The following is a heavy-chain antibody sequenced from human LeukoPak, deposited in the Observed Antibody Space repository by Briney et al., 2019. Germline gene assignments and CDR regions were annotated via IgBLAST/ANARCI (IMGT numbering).Heavy chain of an antibody. D-gene: IGHD3-10*01. CDR2: IIPIFGTA. CDR3: ARDLDRAYYGSGGHWFDP. CDR1: GGTFSSYA. Sequence: SVKVSCKASGGTFSSYAISWVRQAPGQGLEWMGGIIPIFGTANYAQKFQGRVTITADESTSTAYMELSSLRSEDTAVYYCARDLDRAYYGSGGHWFDPWGQEPWSPSPQ. J-gene: IGHJ5*02. V-gene: IGHV1-69*01.